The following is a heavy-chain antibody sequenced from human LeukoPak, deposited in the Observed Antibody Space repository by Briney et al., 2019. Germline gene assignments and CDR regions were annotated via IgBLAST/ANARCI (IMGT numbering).Heavy chain of an antibody. CDR1: GYTFTSYA. Sequence: GASVKVSCKASGYTFTSYAMHWVRQAPGQRLEWMGWINAGNGNTKYSQKFQGRVTITRDTSASTAYMALSSLSSEDTAVYYCARDLADDYYYYGMDVWGQGTTVTVSS. CDR2: INAGNGNT. CDR3: ARDLADDYYYYGMDV. J-gene: IGHJ6*02. V-gene: IGHV1-3*01.